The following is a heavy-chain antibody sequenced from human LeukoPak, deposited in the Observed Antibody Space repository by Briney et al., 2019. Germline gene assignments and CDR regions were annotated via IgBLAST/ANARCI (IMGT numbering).Heavy chain of an antibody. D-gene: IGHD4-23*01. Sequence: ASVKVSCKASGYPFFSSGISWVRQAPGQGLEWMGWINPNSGGTNYAQKFQGRVTMTRDTSISTAYMELSRLRSDDTAVYYCARADGNSGAFDIWGQGTMVTVSS. CDR3: ARADGNSGAFDI. CDR2: INPNSGGT. J-gene: IGHJ3*02. V-gene: IGHV1-2*02. CDR1: GYPFFSSG.